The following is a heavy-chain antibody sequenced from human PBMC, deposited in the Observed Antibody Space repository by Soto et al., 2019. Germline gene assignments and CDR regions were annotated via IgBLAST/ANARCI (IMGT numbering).Heavy chain of an antibody. Sequence: QVQLQESGPGLVKPSQTLSLTCTVSGGSISSGGTGSYWTWIRQLPGKGLEWIGYIYYTGNTYYNPSLKGRPTISIDTSENQFSLKLTSVTAADTAVYFWASGHDAYKVRYWGQGTLVTVSS. J-gene: IGHJ4*02. D-gene: IGHD1-1*01. CDR2: IYYTGNT. V-gene: IGHV4-31*03. CDR3: ASGHDAYKVRY. CDR1: GGSISSGGTGSY.